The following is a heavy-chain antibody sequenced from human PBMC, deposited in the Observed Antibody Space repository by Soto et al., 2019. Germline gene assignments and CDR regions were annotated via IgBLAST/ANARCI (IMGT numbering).Heavy chain of an antibody. CDR1: GGSIRSSSYY. Sequence: QLQLQESGPGLVKPSETLSLTCTVSGGSIRSSSYYWGWIRQPPGKGLEWIGSIYYSGSTYYNPSLKSRVTISVDTSKNQFSLKLSSVTAADTAVYYCARPSEFLSSSWPPVYFQHWGQGTLVTVSS. J-gene: IGHJ1*01. V-gene: IGHV4-39*01. CDR2: IYYSGST. CDR3: ARPSEFLSSSWPPVYFQH. D-gene: IGHD6-13*01.